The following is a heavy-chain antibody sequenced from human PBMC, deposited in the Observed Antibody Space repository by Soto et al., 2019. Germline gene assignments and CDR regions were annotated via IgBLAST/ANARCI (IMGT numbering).Heavy chain of an antibody. CDR3: ARLGPGN. D-gene: IGHD1-26*01. CDR1: GISFADNA. Sequence: GESLKISCKVSGISFADNAISWVRQMPGKGLEWMGRISRDGSSSSYSPSFQGHVSIYADRTTNTAYLQWSYLRTSDTAMYYCARLGPGNWGQGTLVTVSS. J-gene: IGHJ4*02. V-gene: IGHV5-10-1*01. CDR2: ISRDGSSS.